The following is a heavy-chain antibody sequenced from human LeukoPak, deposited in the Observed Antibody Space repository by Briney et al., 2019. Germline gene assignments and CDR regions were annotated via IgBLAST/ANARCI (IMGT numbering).Heavy chain of an antibody. J-gene: IGHJ4*02. V-gene: IGHV3-23*01. CDR2: ISGSGGGT. CDR3: ANHYGSGSYETLDY. D-gene: IGHD3-10*01. Sequence: GGSLRLSCTASGFTFSSYAMSWVRQAPGKGLEWVSAISGSGGGTYYADSVKGRFTISRDNSKNTLYLQMNSLRAEDTAVYYCANHYGSGSYETLDYWGQGTLVTVSS. CDR1: GFTFSSYA.